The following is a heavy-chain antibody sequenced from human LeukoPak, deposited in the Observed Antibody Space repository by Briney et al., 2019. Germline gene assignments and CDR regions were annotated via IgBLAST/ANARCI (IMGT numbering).Heavy chain of an antibody. J-gene: IGHJ4*02. CDR3: ARGAIQGGYNLIDD. D-gene: IGHD5-18*01. CDR1: GFSFGTYA. CDR2: ILYDGSLE. Sequence: PGGSLRLSCAASGFSFGTYAMHWVRQAPGKGLEWVALILYDGSLENTADSVRGRFIISRDNSKNTLFLQMNSLRIEDTAVYYCARGAIQGGYNLIDDWGQGTLVTVSS. V-gene: IGHV3-30*04.